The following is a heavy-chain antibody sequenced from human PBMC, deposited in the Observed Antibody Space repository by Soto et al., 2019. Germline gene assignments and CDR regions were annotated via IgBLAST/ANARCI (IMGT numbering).Heavy chain of an antibody. D-gene: IGHD6-13*01. CDR2: IYWDDDK. Sequence: SGPTLVNPTQTLTLTCTFSGFSLSTSGVGVGWIRQPPGKALEWLALIYWDDDKRYSPSLKSRLTITKDTSKNQVVLTMTNMDPVDTATYYCALKGYSGSSEDAIDIWGQGTMVTVSS. J-gene: IGHJ3*02. V-gene: IGHV2-5*02. CDR3: ALKGYSGSSEDAIDI. CDR1: GFSLSTSGVG.